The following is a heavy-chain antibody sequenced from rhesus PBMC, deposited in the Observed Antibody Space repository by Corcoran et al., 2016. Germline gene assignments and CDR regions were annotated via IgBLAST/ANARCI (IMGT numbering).Heavy chain of an antibody. J-gene: IGHJ4*01. Sequence: QVQLQESGPGLGKPSETLSRTCADSGGSLSSYWWSWIRQPPGKGLEWIGAINGISGNASYNPPLKSLVTLSKDPSRTRFSLKLSSVTAADTAVYSCARQNSGYDLDYWGQGILVTVST. CDR2: INGISGNA. D-gene: IGHD5-24*01. CDR3: ARQNSGYDLDY. CDR1: GGSLSSYW. V-gene: IGHV4-80*01.